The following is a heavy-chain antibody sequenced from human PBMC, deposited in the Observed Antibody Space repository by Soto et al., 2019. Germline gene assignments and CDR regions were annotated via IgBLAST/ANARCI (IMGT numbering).Heavy chain of an antibody. D-gene: IGHD1-26*01. CDR1: GYTFTSYG. V-gene: IGHV1-18*01. CDR3: ASGRYGDY. J-gene: IGHJ4*02. CDR2: ISAHNGNT. Sequence: QVHLVQSGAEVKKPGASVKVSCKASGYTFTSYGITWVRQAPGQGLEWMGWISAHNGNTDYAQKLQGRVIVTRDTSTSTAYMERRSLRSDDTAVYYCASGRYGDYWGQGALVTVSS.